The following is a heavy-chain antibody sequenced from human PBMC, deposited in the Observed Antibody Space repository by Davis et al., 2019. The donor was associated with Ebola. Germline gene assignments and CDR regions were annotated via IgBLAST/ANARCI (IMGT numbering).Heavy chain of an antibody. J-gene: IGHJ4*02. D-gene: IGHD4-17*01. V-gene: IGHV4-34*01. CDR1: GGSFSDYY. CDR3: ARSIYGDRLDY. Sequence: GSLRLSCAVYGGSFSDYYWSWIRQPPGKELEWIGEITHSESTNYNPSLKSRVTISVDTSKNQFSLKLSSVTAADTAVYYCARSIYGDRLDYWGQGTLVTVSS. CDR2: ITHSEST.